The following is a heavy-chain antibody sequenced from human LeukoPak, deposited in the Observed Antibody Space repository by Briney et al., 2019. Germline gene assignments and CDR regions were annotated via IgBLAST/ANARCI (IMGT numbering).Heavy chain of an antibody. J-gene: IGHJ4*02. CDR2: ISLSSYI. D-gene: IGHD6-13*01. Sequence: ETLSLTCNVSGGSMSNIYYWGWIRQPPGKGLEWVSSISLSSYIYYADSVKGRFTISRDNAKNSLYLQMNGLRAEDTAVYYCARVGGQQLVLSSYYFDYWGQGTLITVSS. V-gene: IGHV3-69-1*01. CDR1: GGSMSNIYY. CDR3: ARVGGQQLVLSSYYFDY.